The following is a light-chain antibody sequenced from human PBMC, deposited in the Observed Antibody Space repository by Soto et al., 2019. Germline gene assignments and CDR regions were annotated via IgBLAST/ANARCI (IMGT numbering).Light chain of an antibody. J-gene: IGKJ4*01. V-gene: IGKV1-6*01. CDR1: RGIRND. CDR2: AAS. CDR3: LQDHNDPLT. Sequence: AIQMTQSPSSLSASVRDTVTITCRASRGIRNDLGWYQQKPGKAPKLLIYAASSLESGVPSRFSGSGSGTDFTLTISSLQPEDFATYYCLQDHNDPLTFGGGTKVEIK.